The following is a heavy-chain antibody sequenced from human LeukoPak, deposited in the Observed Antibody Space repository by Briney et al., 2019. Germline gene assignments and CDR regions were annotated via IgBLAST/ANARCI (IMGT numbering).Heavy chain of an antibody. Sequence: SQTLSLTCTVSGGSLSSGGYYWSWIRQHPGKGLEWIGYIYYRGITYYNPSLKSRVTISVDKSKDQFSLKLSSVTAADKAVYYWASKEAIGGEFDYWGQGTLVTVSS. CDR3: ASKEAIGGEFDY. D-gene: IGHD3-10*01. V-gene: IGHV4-31*03. CDR1: GGSLSSGGYY. J-gene: IGHJ4*02. CDR2: IYYRGIT.